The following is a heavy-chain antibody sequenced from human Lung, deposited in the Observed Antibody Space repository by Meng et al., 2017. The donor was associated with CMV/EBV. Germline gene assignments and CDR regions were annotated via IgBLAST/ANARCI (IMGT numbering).Heavy chain of an antibody. Sequence: SETXSLTCAVYGGSFSGYYWTWFRQPPGKGLEWIGEINHSGITNYNPSLKSPVTISVDTSKNQFSLKVSSVTAADTAVYYCARMIMNNYDYHFAMDVWGQGXSVTVS. CDR2: INHSGIT. CDR3: ARMIMNNYDYHFAMDV. D-gene: IGHD3-16*01. CDR1: GGSFSGYY. V-gene: IGHV4-34*01. J-gene: IGHJ6*02.